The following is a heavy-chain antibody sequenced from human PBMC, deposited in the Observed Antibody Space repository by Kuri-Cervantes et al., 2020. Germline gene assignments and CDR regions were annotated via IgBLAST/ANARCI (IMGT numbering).Heavy chain of an antibody. D-gene: IGHD3-10*01. J-gene: IGHJ6*02. CDR3: AREDTMGFYGMDV. CDR1: GYTFTGYY. Sequence: ASVKVCCKASGYTFTGYYMHWVRQAPGQGLEWMGWINPNSGGTNYAQKFQGWVTMTRDTSISTAYMELSRLRSDDTAVYYCAREDTMGFYGMDVWGQGTTVTDSS. CDR2: INPNSGGT. V-gene: IGHV1-2*04.